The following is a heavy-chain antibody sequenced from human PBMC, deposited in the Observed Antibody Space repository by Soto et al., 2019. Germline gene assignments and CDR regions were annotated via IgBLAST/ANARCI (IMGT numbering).Heavy chain of an antibody. CDR1: GFTFSSYA. V-gene: IGHV3-30-3*01. CDR3: ARHLSGSAYGMDV. D-gene: IGHD3-10*01. J-gene: IGHJ6*02. CDR2: ISYDGSNK. Sequence: GGSLRLSCAASGFTFSSYAMHWVRQAPGKGLEWVAVISYDGSNKYYADSVKGRFTISRDNSKNTLYLQMNSLRAEDTAVYYSARHLSGSAYGMDVWGQGTTVTVSS.